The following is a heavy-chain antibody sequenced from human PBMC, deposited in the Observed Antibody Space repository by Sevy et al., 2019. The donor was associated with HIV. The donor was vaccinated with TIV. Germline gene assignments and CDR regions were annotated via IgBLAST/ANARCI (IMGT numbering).Heavy chain of an antibody. Sequence: GGSLRLSCAASGFTFSTYSMNWVRQAPGKGLEWVSSISGSRSYIFYADSVKGRFTISRDNAKNSLYLQMNSLRAEDTAMYYWAKTHCSGGSCYFDYWGQGTLVTVSS. CDR2: ISGSRSYI. CDR3: AKTHCSGGSCYFDY. D-gene: IGHD2-15*01. CDR1: GFTFSTYS. V-gene: IGHV3-21*06. J-gene: IGHJ4*02.